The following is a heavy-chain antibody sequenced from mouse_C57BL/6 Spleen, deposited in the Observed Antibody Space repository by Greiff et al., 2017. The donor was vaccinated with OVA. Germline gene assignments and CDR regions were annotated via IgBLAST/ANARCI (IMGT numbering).Heavy chain of an antibody. V-gene: IGHV1-19*01. Sequence: EVQLQQSGPVLVKPGASVKMSCKASGYTFTDYYMNWVKQSHGKSLEWIGGINPYNGGTSYNQKFKGKATLTVDKSSSTAYMELNSLTSEDSAVYYCARKEDGSRGAWFAYWGQGTLVTVSA. CDR3: ARKEDGSRGAWFAY. J-gene: IGHJ3*01. D-gene: IGHD1-1*01. CDR2: INPYNGGT. CDR1: GYTFTDYY.